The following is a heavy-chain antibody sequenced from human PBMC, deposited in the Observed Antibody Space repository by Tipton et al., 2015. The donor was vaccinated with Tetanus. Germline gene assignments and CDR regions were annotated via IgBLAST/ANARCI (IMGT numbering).Heavy chain of an antibody. CDR1: VGSFSGYY. CDR2: INHSGGT. V-gene: IGHV4-34*01. Sequence: LRLSCAVYVGSFSGYYWSWIRQPPGKGLEWIGEINHSGGTNYNPSLKSRVTISIDTSKNQFSLKLNSVTAADTAVYFCARSNILRFLDCWGQGTLVTVSS. D-gene: IGHD3-3*01. CDR3: ARSNILRFLDC. J-gene: IGHJ4*02.